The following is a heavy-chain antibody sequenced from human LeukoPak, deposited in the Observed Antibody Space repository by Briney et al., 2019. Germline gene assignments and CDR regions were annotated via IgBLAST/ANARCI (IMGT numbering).Heavy chain of an antibody. CDR2: IYYSGST. CDR3: ARDRSVKAPAAIPAMGWFDP. V-gene: IGHV4-31*03. J-gene: IGHJ5*02. D-gene: IGHD2-2*02. CDR1: GVSISSGGYY. Sequence: SETLSLTCTVSGVSISSGGYYWSWLRQHPGKGLEWIGYIYYSGSTYYNPSLKSRVTISVDTSKNQFSLKLSSVTAADTAVYYCARDRSVKAPAAIPAMGWFDPWGQGTLVTVSS.